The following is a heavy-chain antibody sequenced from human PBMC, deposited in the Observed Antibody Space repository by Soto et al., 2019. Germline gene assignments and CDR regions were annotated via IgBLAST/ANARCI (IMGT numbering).Heavy chain of an antibody. V-gene: IGHV3-23*01. CDR3: AKTPMEAVGTQFFDL. J-gene: IGHJ4*02. Sequence: VTRRLPWLGCGLNFAGYALAWVPHPPSQGLVRVTSISGPSYALFIADSLRGRFTVYRDNSKDTLFLQMKNLRAEDTATYYCAKTPMEAVGTQFFDLWGQGTLVTVSS. CDR2: ISGPSYAL. CDR1: GLNFAGYA. D-gene: IGHD6-19*01.